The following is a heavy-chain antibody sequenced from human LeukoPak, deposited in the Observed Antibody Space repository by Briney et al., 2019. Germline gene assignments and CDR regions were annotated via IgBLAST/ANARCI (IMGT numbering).Heavy chain of an antibody. Sequence: GGSLRLSCAASGFRFTEYWMTWVRQAPGKGLEWVARLHPDGSERNYVGSVEGRFTVSGDNAKSSLFLQMHSLRVEDTSVYYCARGGYSFDYLGQGTLVTASS. V-gene: IGHV3-7*01. CDR3: ARGGYSFDY. CDR2: LHPDGSER. CDR1: GFRFTEYW. J-gene: IGHJ4*02. D-gene: IGHD5-12*01.